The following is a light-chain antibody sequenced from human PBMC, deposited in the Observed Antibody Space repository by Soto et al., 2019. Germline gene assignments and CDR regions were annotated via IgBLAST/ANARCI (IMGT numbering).Light chain of an antibody. J-gene: IGKJ2*01. V-gene: IGKV1-9*01. Sequence: IQLTQSPSSLSASVGDRVTITCRASQGISSYLAWYQQKPGKAPKLLIYAASTLQSGVPSRFSGSVSATDLTLTISRLQTEDFATYYCQLLNSYPYTFGPGTKLEIK. CDR1: QGISSY. CDR3: QLLNSYPYT. CDR2: AAS.